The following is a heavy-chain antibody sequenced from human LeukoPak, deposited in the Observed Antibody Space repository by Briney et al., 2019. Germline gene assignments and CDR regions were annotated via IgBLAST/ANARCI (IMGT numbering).Heavy chain of an antibody. CDR1: GGSISSYY. CDR2: IYTSGST. V-gene: IGHV4-4*07. J-gene: IGHJ3*02. CDR3: ARDPIAAVGTDAFDI. Sequence: SETLSLTCTVSGGSISSYYWSWIRQPAGKGLEWIGRIYTSGSTNYNPSLKSRVTMSVDTSKNQFSLKLSSVTAADTAVYYCARDPIAAVGTDAFDIWGQGTMVTVSS. D-gene: IGHD6-13*01.